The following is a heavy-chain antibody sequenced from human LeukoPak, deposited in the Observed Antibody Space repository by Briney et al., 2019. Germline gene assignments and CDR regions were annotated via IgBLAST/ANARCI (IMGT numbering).Heavy chain of an antibody. D-gene: IGHD3-22*01. Sequence: GGSLRLSCAASGFTFSGSAMHWVRQASGKGLEWVGRIRSKANSYATAYAASVKGRFTISRDDSKNTAYLQMNSLRAEDTAVYYCARWLRADAFDIWGQGTMVTVSS. J-gene: IGHJ3*02. CDR3: ARWLRADAFDI. CDR2: IRSKANSYAT. V-gene: IGHV3-73*01. CDR1: GFTFSGSA.